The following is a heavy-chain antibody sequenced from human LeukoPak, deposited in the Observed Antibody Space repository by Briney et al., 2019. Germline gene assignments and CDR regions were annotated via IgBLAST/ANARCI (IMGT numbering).Heavy chain of an antibody. J-gene: IGHJ4*02. Sequence: SETLSLTCAVYGGSFSGYYWTWIRQPPGKGLEWIGEINHSGSTNYNPSLKSRVIISVDTSKNQFSLKLSSVTDADTAVYYCARESNSWSGYFYFDYWGQGTLVTVSS. V-gene: IGHV4-34*01. CDR1: GGSFSGYY. CDR2: INHSGST. D-gene: IGHD3-3*01. CDR3: ARESNSWSGYFYFDY.